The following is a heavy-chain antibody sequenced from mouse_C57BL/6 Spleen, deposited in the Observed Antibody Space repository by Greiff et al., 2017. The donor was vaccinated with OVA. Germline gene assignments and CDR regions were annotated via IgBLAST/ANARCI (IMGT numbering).Heavy chain of an antibody. CDR1: GYSITSGYY. J-gene: IGHJ4*01. V-gene: IGHV3-6*01. D-gene: IGHD2-3*01. Sequence: ESGPGLVKPSQSLSLTCSVTGYSITSGYYWNWLRQFPGNKLEWMGYISYDGSNNYNPSLKNRISITRDTSKNQFFLKLNSVTTEDTATYYCARRYYDGYTDYAMDYWGQGTSVTVSS. CDR3: ARRYYDGYTDYAMDY. CDR2: ISYDGSN.